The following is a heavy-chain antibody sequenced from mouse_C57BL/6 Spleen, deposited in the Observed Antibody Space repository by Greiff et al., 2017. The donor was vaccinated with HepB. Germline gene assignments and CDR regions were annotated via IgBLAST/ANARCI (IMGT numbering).Heavy chain of an antibody. J-gene: IGHJ3*01. D-gene: IGHD1-1*01. V-gene: IGHV1-61*01. CDR2: IYPSDSET. CDR1: GYTFTSYW. CDR3: ARDYYGPFAY. Sequence: QVQLKQPGAELVRPGSSVKLSCKASGYTFTSYWMDWVKQRPGQGLEWIGNIYPSDSETHYNQKFKDKATLTVDKSSSTAYMQLSSLTSEDSAVYYCARDYYGPFAYWGQGTLVTVSA.